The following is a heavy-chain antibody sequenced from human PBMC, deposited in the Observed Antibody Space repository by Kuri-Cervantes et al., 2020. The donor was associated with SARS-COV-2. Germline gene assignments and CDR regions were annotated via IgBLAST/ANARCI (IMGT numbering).Heavy chain of an antibody. CDR3: GRVSDDTGHYRPFDY. Sequence: GESLKTSCAGSGFTFSSYWMTWVRQAPGKGLECVAKINQDGSEKYHVDSVKGRFTISRDDTKNSLFLQMNRLRAEDTAVYYCGRVSDDTGHYRPFDYWGQGTVVTVSS. D-gene: IGHD3-9*01. V-gene: IGHV3-7*04. J-gene: IGHJ4*02. CDR1: GFTFSSYW. CDR2: INQDGSEK.